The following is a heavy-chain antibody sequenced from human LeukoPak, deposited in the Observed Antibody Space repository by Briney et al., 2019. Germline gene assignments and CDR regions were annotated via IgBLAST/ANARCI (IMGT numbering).Heavy chain of an antibody. D-gene: IGHD3-22*01. V-gene: IGHV3-23*01. Sequence: AMSWVXXAPGKGLEWVSAISGSDGSTYYADSVKGRFTISRDNSKNTLYLQMNSLRAEDTAVYYCAKGGHYYDSSGYLDYWGQGTLVTVSS. CDR3: AKGGHYYDSSGYLDY. CDR1: A. J-gene: IGHJ4*02. CDR2: ISGSDGST.